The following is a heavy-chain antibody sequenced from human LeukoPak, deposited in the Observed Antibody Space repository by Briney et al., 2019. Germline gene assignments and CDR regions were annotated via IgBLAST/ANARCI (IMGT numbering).Heavy chain of an antibody. D-gene: IGHD3-10*01. V-gene: IGHV4-4*07. CDR1: GGSLSSYY. CDR3: ARAITMVRGVTIDLGMDV. J-gene: IGHJ6*02. Sequence: SETLSLTCTVSGGSLSSYYWSWIRQPAGKGLEWIGRIYTSGSTNYNPSLKSRVTMSVDTSKNQFSLKLSSVTAADTAVYNCARAITMVRGVTIDLGMDVWGQGTTVTVSS. CDR2: IYTSGST.